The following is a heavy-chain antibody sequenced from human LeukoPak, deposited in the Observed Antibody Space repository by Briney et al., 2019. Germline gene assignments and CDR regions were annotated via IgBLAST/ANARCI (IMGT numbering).Heavy chain of an antibody. V-gene: IGHV4-39*07. CDR3: ARAGIVGATTGAFDY. CDR2: IYYSGST. J-gene: IGHJ4*02. Sequence: SETLSLTCTVSGGSISSGSYYWGWIRQPPGKGLEWIGSIYYSGSTYYNPSLKSRVTISVDTSKNQFSLKLSSVTAADTAVYYCARAGIVGATTGAFDYWGQGTLVTVSS. CDR1: GGSISSGSYY. D-gene: IGHD1-26*01.